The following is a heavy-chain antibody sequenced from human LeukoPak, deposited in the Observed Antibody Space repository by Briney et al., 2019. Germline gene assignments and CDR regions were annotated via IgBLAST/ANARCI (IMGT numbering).Heavy chain of an antibody. J-gene: IGHJ4*02. Sequence: SETLSLTCTVSGDSISSYHWSWIRQPPGKGLEWIGYISYGGSTNYNPSLRSRGTISVDTSKNQFSLKLSSVTAADTAVFYCARVGRGDHTWGSYYFDHWGQGTLVTVSS. CDR2: ISYGGST. V-gene: IGHV4-59*01. CDR3: ARVGRGDHTWGSYYFDH. D-gene: IGHD3-16*01. CDR1: GDSISSYH.